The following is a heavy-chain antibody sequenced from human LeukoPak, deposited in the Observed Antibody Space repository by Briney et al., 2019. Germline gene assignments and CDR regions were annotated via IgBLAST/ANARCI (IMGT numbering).Heavy chain of an antibody. D-gene: IGHD6-19*01. CDR1: FASITYDF. J-gene: IGHJ4*02. CDR3: ARGQGWLPDY. CDR2: VCSGGDP. Sequence: PSETLSLTCTVSFASITYDFWVLIRQPPGKGLEGVAYVCSGGDPGYNPSLRSRFSISMDTANNPFSLRLTSVNAADTAVYYCARGQGWLPDYWGQGTLVTVSS. V-gene: IGHV4-59*01.